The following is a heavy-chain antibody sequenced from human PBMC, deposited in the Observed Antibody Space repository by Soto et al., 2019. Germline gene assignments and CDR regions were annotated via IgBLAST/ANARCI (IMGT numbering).Heavy chain of an antibody. D-gene: IGHD5-12*01. CDR3: ARGGNRYSNVASGVGGFDF. V-gene: IGHV4-59*01. Sequence: LSLTCTVSGASISSSYWSWIRQSPERGLEWIAYVYHTGATNYNPSLKSRVTISLDTSKGQFSLNLTSLTTADTAVYFCARGGNRYSNVASGVGGFDFWGQGSLVTVSS. J-gene: IGHJ4*02. CDR2: VYHTGAT. CDR1: GASISSSY.